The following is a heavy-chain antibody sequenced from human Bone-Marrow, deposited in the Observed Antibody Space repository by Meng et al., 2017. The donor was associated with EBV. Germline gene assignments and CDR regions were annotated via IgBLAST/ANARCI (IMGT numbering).Heavy chain of an antibody. D-gene: IGHD3-3*02. CDR2: INEDGRTT. CDR3: SRDLAGPYDD. V-gene: IGHV3-74*01. J-gene: IGHJ4*02. CDR1: GFTFSTYW. Sequence: EVQLVESGGALVQPGGALRLSCAASGFTFSTYWMHWVRQAPGKGLVWISRINEDGRTTTCADSVKGRFTISRDNTKNTLYLQMNSLRVEDTALYFCSRDLAGPYDDWGQGTLVTVAS.